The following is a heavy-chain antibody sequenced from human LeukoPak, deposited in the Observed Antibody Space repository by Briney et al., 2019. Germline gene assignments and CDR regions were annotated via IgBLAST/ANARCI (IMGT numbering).Heavy chain of an antibody. D-gene: IGHD2-15*01. CDR2: ISGSGGST. V-gene: IGHV3-23*01. Sequence: PGGSLRLSCAASGFTFSSYAMSWVRQAPGKGLEWVSVISGSGGSTYYADSVKGRFTISRDNSKNTLYLQMNSLRAEDTAVYYCAKASCGGSCYFIDYWGQGTLVTVSS. J-gene: IGHJ4*02. CDR1: GFTFSSYA. CDR3: AKASCGGSCYFIDY.